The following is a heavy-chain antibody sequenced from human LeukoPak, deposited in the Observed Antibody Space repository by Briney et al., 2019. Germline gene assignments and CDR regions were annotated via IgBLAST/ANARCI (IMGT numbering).Heavy chain of an antibody. J-gene: IGHJ4*02. Sequence: PGGALTLSCVASVCTFSSYWMSWVRQAPGKGLEWVANIKQDGSEKYYVDSVKGRFTISRDNAKNALYLQMNSLRAEDTAVFYCARVRYGDFVAGFDYWRQGTLDPVSS. CDR2: IKQDGSEK. CDR3: ARVRYGDFVAGFDY. V-gene: IGHV3-7*01. CDR1: VCTFSSYW. D-gene: IGHD4-17*01.